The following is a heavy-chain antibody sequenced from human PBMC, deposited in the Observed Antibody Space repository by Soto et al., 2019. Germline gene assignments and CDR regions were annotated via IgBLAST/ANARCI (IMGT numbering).Heavy chain of an antibody. V-gene: IGHV5-51*01. Sequence: PGEPMKTSCQSAGYSFPSYWIAWVRQMPGKGLEWMGIIYPRDSDTRYSPSFQGQVTISADRSSSTAYLQWRSLKASDTATYYCARALVVLTGSIRVFYIWGQGTMVTVSS. CDR2: IYPRDSDT. J-gene: IGHJ3*02. CDR1: GYSFPSYW. CDR3: ARALVVLTGSIRVFYI. D-gene: IGHD3-22*01.